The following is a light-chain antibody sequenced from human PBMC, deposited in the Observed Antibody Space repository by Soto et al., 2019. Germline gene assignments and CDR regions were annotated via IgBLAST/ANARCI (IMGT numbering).Light chain of an antibody. CDR2: GAS. CDR1: QSVSGRY. J-gene: IGKJ1*01. Sequence: ELVLTQSPGTLSLSPRERATLSCRASQSVSGRYLAWYQQKPGQAPRLLIYGASSRAPGIPDRFSGSGSGTDFTLTISRLEPEDFAVYYCQHYIGSPRTFGQGTKVEIK. V-gene: IGKV3-20*01. CDR3: QHYIGSPRT.